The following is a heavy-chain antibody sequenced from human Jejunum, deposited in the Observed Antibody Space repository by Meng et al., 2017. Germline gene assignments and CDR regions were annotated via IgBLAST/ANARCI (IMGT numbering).Heavy chain of an antibody. D-gene: IGHD2-2*01. CDR2: IYHSGST. CDR1: GGSISDGDYY. V-gene: IGHV4-30-4*01. Sequence: QVQLQESGPGLVKPSQTLSLTCTVSGGSISDGDYYWSWIRQPPGKGLEWIGYIYHSGSTDYNPSLKSRVTISVDTSKNQFSLKLSSVTAADTAVYYCARGHQVDPWGPGTLVTVSS. J-gene: IGHJ5*02. CDR3: ARGHQVDP.